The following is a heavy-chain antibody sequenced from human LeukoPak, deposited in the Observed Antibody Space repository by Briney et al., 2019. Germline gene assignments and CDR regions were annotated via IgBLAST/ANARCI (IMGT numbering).Heavy chain of an antibody. Sequence: GGSLRLSCAASGFTFDRFTIHWVRQTPGKGLEWVSLINRRGHTFYADSVKGRFTISRDNSRNSVFLQMNSLRPEDTALYYCAKASDYWGQGTLVTVSS. CDR1: GFTFDRFT. CDR2: INRRGHT. J-gene: IGHJ4*02. CDR3: AKASDY. V-gene: IGHV3-43*01. D-gene: IGHD6-6*01.